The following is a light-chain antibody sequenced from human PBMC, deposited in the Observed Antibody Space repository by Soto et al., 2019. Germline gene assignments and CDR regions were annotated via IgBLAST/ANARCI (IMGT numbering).Light chain of an antibody. CDR2: GAS. V-gene: IGKV3-20*01. J-gene: IGKJ1*01. CDR3: QQYGSSPPT. CDR1: QSVSSSY. Sequence: EIVLTQSPGTLSLSPGERATLSCRASQSVSSSYLAGYQQKPGQAPRLPIYGASSRATGIPDRFSGSGSGTDFTLTISRLEPEDFAVYYCQQYGSSPPTFGQGTKVEIK.